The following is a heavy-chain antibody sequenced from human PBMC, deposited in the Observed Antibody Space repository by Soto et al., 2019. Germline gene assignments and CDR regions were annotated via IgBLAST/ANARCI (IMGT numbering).Heavy chain of an antibody. CDR1: GGSFSGYY. D-gene: IGHD5-18*01. J-gene: IGHJ4*02. V-gene: IGHV4-34*01. CDR2: INHSGST. Sequence: SETLSLTCAVYGGSFSGYYWSWIRQPPGKGLEWIGEINHSGSTNYNPSLKSRVTISVDTSKNQFSLKLNSVTAADTAVYYCARAFTSMGLFDYWGPGTLVTVSS. CDR3: ARAFTSMGLFDY.